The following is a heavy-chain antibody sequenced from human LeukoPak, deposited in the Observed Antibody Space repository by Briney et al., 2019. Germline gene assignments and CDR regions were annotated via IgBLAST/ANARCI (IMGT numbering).Heavy chain of an antibody. CDR1: GFTFSSYV. CDR3: ARDPYSSFFGAFDI. J-gene: IGHJ3*02. CDR2: ISGSGGST. Sequence: GGSLRLSCAVSGFTFSSYVMSWVRQAPGKGLEWVSVISGSGGSTFYADSVKGRFTISRDNAKNSLYLQMNSLRAEDTALYYCARDPYSSFFGAFDIWGQGTMVTVSS. V-gene: IGHV3-23*01. D-gene: IGHD6-6*01.